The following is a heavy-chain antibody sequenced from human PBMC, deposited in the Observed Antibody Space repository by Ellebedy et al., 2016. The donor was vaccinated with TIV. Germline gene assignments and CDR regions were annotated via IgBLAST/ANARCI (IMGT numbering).Heavy chain of an antibody. Sequence: MPSETLSLTCTVSGGSITSTSYYRGSIRQPPGQVLAWIGTIYYSGSTYYNPSLKSRVTISVDTSKNQFSLKLGSVTAADTAVYYCARSRVGSSWWGTGSNWCDPWGQGTLVTVSS. CDR3: ARSRVGSSWWGTGSNWCDP. D-gene: IGHD6-13*01. CDR1: GGSITSTSYY. V-gene: IGHV4-39*07. CDR2: IYYSGST. J-gene: IGHJ5*02.